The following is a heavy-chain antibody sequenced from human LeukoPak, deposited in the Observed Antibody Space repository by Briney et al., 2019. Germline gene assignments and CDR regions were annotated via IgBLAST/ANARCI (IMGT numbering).Heavy chain of an antibody. CDR1: GYSFTNYE. Sequence: ASVKVSCKASGYSFTNYEINWGGRATGHGLEWMGWMKPNIGNTGYAQQFQGRVTITRNTPISTAYMELSSLRSEATAVYYCAREAAAGSDYYYYYYMDVWGNGTTVTVSS. CDR3: AREAAAGSDYYYYYYMDV. V-gene: IGHV1-8*03. J-gene: IGHJ6*03. CDR2: MKPNIGNT. D-gene: IGHD6-13*01.